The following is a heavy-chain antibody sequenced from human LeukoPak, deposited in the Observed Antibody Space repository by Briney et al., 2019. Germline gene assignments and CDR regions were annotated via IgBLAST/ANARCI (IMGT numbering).Heavy chain of an antibody. CDR2: IYYSGNT. CDR3: AREPAHSSGKYYFDF. J-gene: IGHJ4*02. Sequence: SETLSLTCTVSGYSISSGYYWGWNRQPPGKGLEWIGSIYYSGNTYYNPSLKSRVTISVDTSKNQFSLKLNSVTAADTAVYYCAREPAHSSGKYYFDFWGQGTLVTVSS. D-gene: IGHD6-19*01. V-gene: IGHV4-38-2*02. CDR1: GYSISSGYY.